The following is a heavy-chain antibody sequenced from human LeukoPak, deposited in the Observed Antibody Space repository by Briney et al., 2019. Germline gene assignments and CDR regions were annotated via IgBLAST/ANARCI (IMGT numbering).Heavy chain of an antibody. CDR1: GYTFSNYD. CDR3: ARVRGSYSIMAFDY. CDR2: MNPNSGNT. D-gene: IGHD1-26*01. Sequence: ASVKVSCKASGYTFSNYDFNWVRQATGQGLEWMGWMNPNSGNTGFAQKFQGRVTITRNASISTAFMELNSLTSDDTAVYYCARVRGSYSIMAFDYWGQGTLVTVSS. V-gene: IGHV1-8*01. J-gene: IGHJ4*02.